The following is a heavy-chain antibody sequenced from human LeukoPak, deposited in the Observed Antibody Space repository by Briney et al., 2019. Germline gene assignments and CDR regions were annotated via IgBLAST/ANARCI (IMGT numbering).Heavy chain of an antibody. Sequence: GESLKISCQGSGYSFTSYWIGWVRQMPGKGLEWMGIIYPGDSDTRYSPSFQGQVTISADKSISTAYLQWSSLKASDTAMYYCARTYYYDSSGLNWFDPWGQGTLVTVSS. V-gene: IGHV5-51*01. J-gene: IGHJ5*02. CDR1: GYSFTSYW. D-gene: IGHD3-22*01. CDR2: IYPGDSDT. CDR3: ARTYYYDSSGLNWFDP.